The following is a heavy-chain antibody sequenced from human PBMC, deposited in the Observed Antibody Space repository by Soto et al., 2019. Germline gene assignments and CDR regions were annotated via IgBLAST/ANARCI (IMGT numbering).Heavy chain of an antibody. CDR3: ARINNSAWQPIDY. CDR2: INHSGSS. D-gene: IGHD6-19*01. Sequence: SETLSLTCAVSGGSFSGYIWTWIRQTPGKGLQWIGQINHSGSSIYNPSLKNRVTISTMSNNKFSLELSSVTAADTAVYYCARINNSAWQPIDYWGQGTLVTVSS. J-gene: IGHJ4*02. CDR1: GGSFSGYI. V-gene: IGHV4-34*01.